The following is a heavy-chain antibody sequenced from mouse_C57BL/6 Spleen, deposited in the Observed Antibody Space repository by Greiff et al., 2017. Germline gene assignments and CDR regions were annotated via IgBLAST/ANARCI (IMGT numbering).Heavy chain of an antibody. J-gene: IGHJ1*03. CDR2: FHPYNDDT. D-gene: IGHD1-1*01. CDR1: GYTFTPYP. V-gene: IGHV1-47*01. CDR3: ARGATVVATRSYWYFDV. Sequence: QVHVKQSGAELVKPGASVKMSCKASGYTFTPYPIEWMKQNHGKSLEWIGNFHPYNDDTKYNEKFKGKATLTVEKSSRQVYLELSRLPSDDSAVYYCARGATVVATRSYWYFDVWGTGTTVTVSS.